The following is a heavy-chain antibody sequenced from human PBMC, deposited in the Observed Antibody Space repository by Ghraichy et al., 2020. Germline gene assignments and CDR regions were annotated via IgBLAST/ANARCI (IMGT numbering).Heavy chain of an antibody. Sequence: AVGWGRQAPGGGLGWVSAISGSGGSTYYADSVRGRFTISGDNSKNTLDLQMNSLRAEDTAVYYCAKLSPAYYYDSSDDWGQGTLVTVSS. J-gene: IGHJ4*02. D-gene: IGHD3-22*01. V-gene: IGHV3-23*01. CDR3: AKLSPAYYYDSSDD. CDR1: A. CDR2: ISGSGGST.